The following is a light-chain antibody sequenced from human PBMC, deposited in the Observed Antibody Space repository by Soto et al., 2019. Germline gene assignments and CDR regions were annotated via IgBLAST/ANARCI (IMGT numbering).Light chain of an antibody. V-gene: IGLV2-8*01. Sequence: QSALTQPPSASGSPGQSVTISCTATSSDVGGYNYVSWYQQHPGKAPKLMIYEVSKRPSGVPDRFSGSKSGNTASLTVSGLQAEDEADYYCSSYAGSNKVFGAGTKLTVL. CDR1: SSDVGGYNY. J-gene: IGLJ2*01. CDR3: SSYAGSNKV. CDR2: EVS.